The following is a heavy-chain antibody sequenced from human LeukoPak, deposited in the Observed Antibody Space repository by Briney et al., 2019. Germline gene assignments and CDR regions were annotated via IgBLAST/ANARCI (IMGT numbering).Heavy chain of an antibody. CDR1: GGSISNNY. V-gene: IGHV4-59*01. CDR2: IYYSGST. Sequence: SETLSLTCTVSGGSISNNYWSWFRQPPGKGLEWIGYIYYSGSTNYNPSLKSRVTISVDTSKSQFSLKLSSVTAADTAVYYCASHKGFWGQGTLVTVSS. J-gene: IGHJ4*02. CDR3: ASHKGF.